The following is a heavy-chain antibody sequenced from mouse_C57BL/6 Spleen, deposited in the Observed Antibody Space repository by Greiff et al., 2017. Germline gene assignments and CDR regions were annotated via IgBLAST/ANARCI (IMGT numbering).Heavy chain of an antibody. Sequence: VKLMESGPELVKPGASVKISCKASGYAFSSSWMNWVKQRPGKGLEWIGRIYPGDGDTNYNGKFKGKATLTADKSSSTAYMQLSSLTSEDSAVYFCAPNWDEGFAYWGQGTLVTVSA. CDR2: IYPGDGDT. CDR3: APNWDEGFAY. CDR1: GYAFSSSW. D-gene: IGHD4-1*02. V-gene: IGHV1-82*01. J-gene: IGHJ3*01.